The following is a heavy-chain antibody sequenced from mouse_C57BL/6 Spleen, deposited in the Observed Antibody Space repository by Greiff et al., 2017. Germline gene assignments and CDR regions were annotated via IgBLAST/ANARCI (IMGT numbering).Heavy chain of an antibody. CDR1: GYTFTDYY. CDR2: IYPGSGNT. D-gene: IGHD2-5*01. Sequence: LQESGAELVRPGASVKLSCKASGYTFTDYYINWVKQRPGQGLEWIARIYPGSGNTYYNEKFKGKATLTAEKSSSTAYMQLSSLTSEDSAVYFCARKSIVTGAMDYWGQGTSVTVSS. CDR3: ARKSIVTGAMDY. V-gene: IGHV1-76*01. J-gene: IGHJ4*01.